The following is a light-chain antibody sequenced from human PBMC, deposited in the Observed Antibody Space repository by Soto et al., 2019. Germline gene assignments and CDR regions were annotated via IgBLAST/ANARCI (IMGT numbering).Light chain of an antibody. Sequence: EIVMTQSPATLSVSPGERATLSCRASQSVSSNLAWFRQKPGQAPRLFMYDASTRATGIPARFSGSGSGTEFTLTITSLQSEDFAVYYCQQYNNWTYTFGQGTRLEIK. J-gene: IGKJ2*01. CDR3: QQYNNWTYT. V-gene: IGKV3-15*01. CDR1: QSVSSN. CDR2: DAS.